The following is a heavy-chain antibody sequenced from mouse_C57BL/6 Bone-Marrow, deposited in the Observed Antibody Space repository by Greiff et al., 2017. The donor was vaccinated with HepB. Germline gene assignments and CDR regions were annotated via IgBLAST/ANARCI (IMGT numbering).Heavy chain of an antibody. J-gene: IGHJ2*01. CDR2: IYPGGGYT. V-gene: IGHV1-63*01. CDR1: GYTFTNYW. Sequence: VKLQESGAELVRPGTSVKMSCKASGYTFTNYWIGWAKQRPGHGLEWIGDIYPGGGYTNYNEKFKGKATLTADKSSSTAYMQFSSLTSEDSAIYYCARSQLLYYFDYWGQGTTLTVSS. D-gene: IGHD4-1*02. CDR3: ARSQLLYYFDY.